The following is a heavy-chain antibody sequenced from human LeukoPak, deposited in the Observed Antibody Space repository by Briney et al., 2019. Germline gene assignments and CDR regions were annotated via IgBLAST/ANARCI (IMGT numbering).Heavy chain of an antibody. Sequence: PSETLSLTCTISGASISTCYWNWIRQSPEKGLEWIGYIHITGNTRYNPSLKGRVAISIDTPNNHFSLKLSSVTPADTAVYYCARECYDVLTGENDWFDPWGQGTLVIVSS. J-gene: IGHJ5*02. CDR1: GASISTCY. V-gene: IGHV4-59*01. D-gene: IGHD3-9*01. CDR3: ARECYDVLTGENDWFDP. CDR2: IHITGNT.